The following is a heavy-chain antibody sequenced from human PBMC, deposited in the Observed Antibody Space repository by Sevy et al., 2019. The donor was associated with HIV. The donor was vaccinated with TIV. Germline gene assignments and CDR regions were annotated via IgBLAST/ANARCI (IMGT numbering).Heavy chain of an antibody. Sequence: GGSLRLSCTASGFTFSSYAMYWVRQAPGKGLEWAAVISYDGNNKDYADSVKRRFTISRDNSKNTLYLQMNSLRAEDTAVYYCASHCYDSTGYYYPLDYWGQGTLVTVSS. CDR3: ASHCYDSTGYYYPLDY. V-gene: IGHV3-30*04. CDR2: ISYDGNNK. J-gene: IGHJ4*02. D-gene: IGHD3-22*01. CDR1: GFTFSSYA.